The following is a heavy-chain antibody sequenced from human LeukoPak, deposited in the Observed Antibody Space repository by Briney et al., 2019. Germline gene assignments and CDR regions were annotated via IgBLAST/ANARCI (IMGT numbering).Heavy chain of an antibody. CDR1: GGTFSSYA. J-gene: IGHJ5*02. D-gene: IGHD3-10*01. CDR3: ARGGVTMALNWFDP. V-gene: IGHV1-69*06. Sequence: SVKVSCKASGGTFSSYAISWVRQAPGQGLEWMGGIIPIFGTADYAQKFQGRVTITADKSTSTAYMELSSLRSEDTAVYYCARGGVTMALNWFDPWGQGTLVTVSS. CDR2: IIPIFGTA.